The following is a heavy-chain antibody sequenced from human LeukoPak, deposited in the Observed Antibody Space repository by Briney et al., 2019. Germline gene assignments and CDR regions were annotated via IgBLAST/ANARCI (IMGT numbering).Heavy chain of an antibody. CDR1: GGYISSYY. CDR3: ARQYYDNTGYYYFDY. D-gene: IGHD3-22*01. V-gene: IGHV4-39*01. J-gene: IGHJ4*02. CDR2: MYYSGST. Sequence: SETLSLTCSVSGGYISSYYWGWIRQPPGKGLEWIGSMYYSGSTYYNPSLKGRVTIPVDTSKNQFSLRPSSVTAADTAVYYCARQYYDNTGYYYFDYWGQGNLVTVSS.